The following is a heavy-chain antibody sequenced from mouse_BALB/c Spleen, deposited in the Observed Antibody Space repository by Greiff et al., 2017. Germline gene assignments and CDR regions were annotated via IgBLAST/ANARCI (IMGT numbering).Heavy chain of an antibody. CDR1: GYSFTGYY. CDR2: INPYNGAT. Sequence: VHVKQSGPELVKPGASVKISCKASGYSFTGYYMHWVKQSHVKSLEWIGRINPYNGATSYNQNFKDKASLTVDKSSSTAYMELHSLTSEDSAVYYCARSAMDYWGQGTSVTVSS. CDR3: ARSAMDY. V-gene: IGHV1-31*01. J-gene: IGHJ4*01.